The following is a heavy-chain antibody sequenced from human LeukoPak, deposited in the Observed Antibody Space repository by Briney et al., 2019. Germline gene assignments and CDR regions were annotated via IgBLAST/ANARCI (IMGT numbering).Heavy chain of an antibody. CDR2: IYSGGRT. V-gene: IGHV3-66*01. CDR1: GVTVSSNY. Sequence: AGGSLRLSCAASGVTVSSNYMTWVRQAPGKGLEWVSVIYSGGRTYYADSVKDRFTVSRDNSKNTLYLQMNSLRAEDTAVYYCARGDYYASNDYYYGPNFDYWGQGTLVTVSS. J-gene: IGHJ4*02. D-gene: IGHD3-22*01. CDR3: ARGDYYASNDYYYGPNFDY.